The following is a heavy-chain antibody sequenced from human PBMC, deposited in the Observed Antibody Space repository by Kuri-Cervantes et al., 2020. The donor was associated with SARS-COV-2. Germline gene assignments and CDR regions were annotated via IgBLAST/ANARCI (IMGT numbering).Heavy chain of an antibody. V-gene: IGHV2-5*05. CDR3: AHSRVGAGRFDY. D-gene: IGHD1-26*01. CDR1: GFSLSTSGLG. Sequence: SGPTLVKPTQTLTLTCTFSGFSLSTSGLGVGWIRQPPGKALEWLALIYWDDDKRYGPSLKSRLTITKDTSKNQVILTMTNMDPVDTATYYCAHSRVGAGRFDYWGQGTLVTVSS. CDR2: IYWDDDK. J-gene: IGHJ4*02.